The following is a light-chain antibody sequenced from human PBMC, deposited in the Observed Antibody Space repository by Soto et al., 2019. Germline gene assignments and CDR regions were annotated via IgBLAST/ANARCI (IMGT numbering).Light chain of an antibody. V-gene: IGLV2-8*01. CDR2: EVT. Sequence: QSALTQPPSASGSPGQSVTISCTGTSSDVGGYNYVSWYQQYPGRAPKLMIYEVTKRPSGVPDRFSGSKSGHTASLTVSGLQDDDEADYYCSSYAASNNFYFVFGGGTKLTVL. CDR3: SSYAASNNFYFV. CDR1: SSDVGGYNY. J-gene: IGLJ3*02.